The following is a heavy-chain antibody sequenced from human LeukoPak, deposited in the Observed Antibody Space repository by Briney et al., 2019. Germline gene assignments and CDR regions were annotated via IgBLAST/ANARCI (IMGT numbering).Heavy chain of an antibody. CDR1: GGSISSYY. CDR2: ISYSGNT. J-gene: IGHJ4*02. D-gene: IGHD2-15*01. V-gene: IGHV4-59*01. Sequence: SETLSLTCTVSGGSISSYYWSWIRQPPGKGLEWIGYISYSGNTNYNPSLKSRVTISVDTSKNQFSLKLSSVTAADTAVYYCATRSTGVAATFDSWGQGALVTVSS. CDR3: ATRSTGVAATFDS.